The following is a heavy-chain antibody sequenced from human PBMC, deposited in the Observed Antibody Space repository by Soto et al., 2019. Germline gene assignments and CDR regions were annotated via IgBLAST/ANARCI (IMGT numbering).Heavy chain of an antibody. D-gene: IGHD3-3*01. V-gene: IGHV3-23*01. Sequence: GGSLRLSCVASGFAFSSYATSWVRQAPGKGLEWVSAISGSGGSTTFADSVKGRFTISRDNSKNTLYLQMNSLRAEDTAVYYCAKSFYEFWSGYSSLDCWGQGTQVTVSS. CDR1: GFAFSSYA. CDR3: AKSFYEFWSGYSSLDC. CDR2: ISGSGGST. J-gene: IGHJ4*02.